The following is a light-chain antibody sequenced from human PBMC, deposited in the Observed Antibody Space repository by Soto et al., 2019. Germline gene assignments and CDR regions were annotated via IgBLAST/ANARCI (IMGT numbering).Light chain of an antibody. V-gene: IGKV3-20*01. CDR2: GAS. CDR3: QQYGSSGT. J-gene: IGKJ1*01. CDR1: QRVSSGY. Sequence: EIVLTQSPGTLSLSPGERATLCCRASQRVSSGYLAWYQQKPGQAPRLLIYGASNRATDIPDRFSGSGSGTDFTLTISRLEPEDFAVYYCQQYGSSGTFGQGTKVDIK.